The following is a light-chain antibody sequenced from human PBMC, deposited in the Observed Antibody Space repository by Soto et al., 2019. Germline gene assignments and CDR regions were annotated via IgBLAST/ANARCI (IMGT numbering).Light chain of an antibody. Sequence: DIVMTQSPDSLAVSLGERASLNCKSSQSVLYSSNNKNYLAWYRQKPGQAPRLLISGASSRATGIPDRFSGSGSGTDFTLTISRLEPEDFAVYYCQQYGSSPPGTFGQGTRLEIK. J-gene: IGKJ5*01. CDR1: QSVLYSSNNKNY. CDR3: QQYGSSPPGT. CDR2: GAS. V-gene: IGKV4-1*01.